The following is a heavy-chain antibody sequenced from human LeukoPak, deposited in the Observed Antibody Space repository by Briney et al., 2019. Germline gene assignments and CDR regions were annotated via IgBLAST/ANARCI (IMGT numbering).Heavy chain of an antibody. CDR2: MGSSSSSSI. Sequence: PGGSLIISCAASGFTFSSWTMTWVRQAPGKGLEWVSSMGSSSSSSIYYADSVKGRFTISRDNAKNSLYLQMNSLRAEDTAVYYCARLRGWYFDYWSKGTLVPVSS. CDR3: ARLRGWYFDY. D-gene: IGHD6-19*01. V-gene: IGHV3-21*01. J-gene: IGHJ4*02. CDR1: GFTFSSWT.